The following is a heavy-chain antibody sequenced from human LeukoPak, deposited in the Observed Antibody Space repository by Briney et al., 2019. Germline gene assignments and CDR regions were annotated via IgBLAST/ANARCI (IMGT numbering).Heavy chain of an antibody. Sequence: SSETLSLTCSVSGYSISSGYYWGWIRQPPGMGLEWIGNIYHSGSTYYNPSLKSRVTISLDTSKNQFSLKLSSVTAADTAVYYCARVSTSYDSSGYYYVYDYWGQGTLVTVSS. V-gene: IGHV4-38-2*02. J-gene: IGHJ4*02. D-gene: IGHD3-22*01. CDR1: GYSISSGYY. CDR2: IYHSGST. CDR3: ARVSTSYDSSGYYYVYDY.